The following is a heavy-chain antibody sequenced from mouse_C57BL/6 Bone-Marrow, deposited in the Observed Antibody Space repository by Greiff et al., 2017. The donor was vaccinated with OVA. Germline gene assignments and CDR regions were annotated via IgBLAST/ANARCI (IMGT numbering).Heavy chain of an antibody. CDR2: IHPNSGST. CDR1: GYTFTSYW. J-gene: IGHJ1*03. V-gene: IGHV1-64*01. CDR3: ARRYDYHWYFDV. Sequence: LQQPGAELVKPGASVKLSCKASGYTFTSYWMHWVKQRPGQGLEWVGMIHPNSGSTNYNEKFKSKATLTVDKSSSTAYMQLSSLTSEDAAVYYCARRYDYHWYFDVWGTGTTVTVSS. D-gene: IGHD2-4*01.